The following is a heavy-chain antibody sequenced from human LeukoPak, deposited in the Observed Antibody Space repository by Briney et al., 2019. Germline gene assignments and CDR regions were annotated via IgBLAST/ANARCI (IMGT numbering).Heavy chain of an antibody. CDR3: TAYYYDSGTNDPHRVDS. CDR2: IKSKTDDGTT. D-gene: IGHD3-10*01. V-gene: IGHV3-15*01. CDR1: GFTFSNAW. J-gene: IGHJ4*02. Sequence: GGSLRLSCAASGFTFSNAWMSWVRQAPGKGLEWVGRIKSKTDDGTTEYSAPVKGRFTISRDDSKNTLYLEMNSLKTEDTAVYYCTAYYYDSGTNDPHRVDSWGQGTLVTVSS.